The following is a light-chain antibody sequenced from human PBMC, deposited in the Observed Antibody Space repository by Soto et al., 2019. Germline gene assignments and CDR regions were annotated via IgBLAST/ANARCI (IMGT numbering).Light chain of an antibody. V-gene: IGKV1-6*01. Sequence: AIQMTQSPSSLSASVGHRVIITCRASQDIRNDLGWYQQKPGTAPKLLIYGASTLQSGVPSRFSGSRSGTDFTLTISSLQPGDFAVYYCLQDYSYPRTFGQGTKVEVK. J-gene: IGKJ1*01. CDR2: GAS. CDR3: LQDYSYPRT. CDR1: QDIRND.